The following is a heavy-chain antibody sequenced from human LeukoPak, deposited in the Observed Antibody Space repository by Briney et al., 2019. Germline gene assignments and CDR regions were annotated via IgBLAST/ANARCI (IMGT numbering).Heavy chain of an antibody. J-gene: IGHJ3*01. CDR2: INPNSGGT. CDR3: ARDTGHCTNAVCYANAFDV. V-gene: IGHV1-2*02. Sequence: ASVKVSCKASGYIFTGYYIHWVRQAPGEGLEWMGWINPNSGGTNYAQKFQGRVNMTRDTSISTAYMELNRLTSDDTAVYYCARDTGHCTNAVCYANAFDVWGQGTMVTVSS. CDR1: GYIFTGYY. D-gene: IGHD2-8*01.